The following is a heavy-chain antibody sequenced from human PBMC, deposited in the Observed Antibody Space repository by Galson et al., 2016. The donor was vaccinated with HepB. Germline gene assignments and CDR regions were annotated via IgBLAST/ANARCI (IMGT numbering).Heavy chain of an antibody. CDR1: GFTFRDFP. J-gene: IGHJ4*02. CDR2: ISSDGVHT. Sequence: SLRLSCAASGFTFRDFPMVWVRQAPGQGLEWVSSISSDGVHTYYADSLKGRFSISRDNAKNSLFLQMSSLRAEDTAMYYCARDYFCVGASCRGERGRSDYWGQGTLVTVSS. CDR3: ARDYFCVGASCRGERGRSDY. V-gene: IGHV3-21*01. D-gene: IGHD2-21*01.